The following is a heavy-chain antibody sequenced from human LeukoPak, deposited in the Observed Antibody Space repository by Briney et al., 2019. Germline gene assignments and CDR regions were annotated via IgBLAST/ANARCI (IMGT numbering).Heavy chain of an antibody. Sequence: GGSLRLSCAASGFTFSTYAMSWVRQAPGKGLEWVSAISGSSDSTYHADSVKGRFTVSRDNSKNTLYLQMNSLRAEDTAVYYCAKDVSRDIVVVPAQDYWGQGTLVTVSS. J-gene: IGHJ4*02. CDR1: GFTFSTYA. CDR3: AKDVSRDIVVVPAQDY. D-gene: IGHD2-2*01. V-gene: IGHV3-23*01. CDR2: ISGSSDST.